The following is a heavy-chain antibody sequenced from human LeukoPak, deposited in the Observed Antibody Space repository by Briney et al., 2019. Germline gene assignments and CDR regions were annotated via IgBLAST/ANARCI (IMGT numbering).Heavy chain of an antibody. J-gene: IGHJ3*02. D-gene: IGHD2-2*01. V-gene: IGHV3-30-3*01. Sequence: GGSLRLSCAASGFTFSSYAMHWVRQAPGKGLEWVAVISYDGSNKYYADSVKGRFTISRDNSKNTLYLQMNSLRAEDTAVYYCARESKPPRIYCSSTSCPDAFDIWGQGTMVTVSS. CDR1: GFTFSSYA. CDR3: ARESKPPRIYCSSTSCPDAFDI. CDR2: ISYDGSNK.